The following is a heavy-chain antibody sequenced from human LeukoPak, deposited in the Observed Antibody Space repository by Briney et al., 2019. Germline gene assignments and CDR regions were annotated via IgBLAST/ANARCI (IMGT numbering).Heavy chain of an antibody. D-gene: IGHD3-22*01. CDR3: ARDKGSGYYYDDAFDI. Sequence: PETLSLTCTVSGGSLSIYYWSWIRQPAGKGLEWIGRIYTSGSTSYNPSLKSRVTMSLDTSKNQFSLKLSSVTAADTAVYYCARDKGSGYYYDDAFDIWGQGTMVTVSS. J-gene: IGHJ3*02. CDR1: GGSLSIYY. V-gene: IGHV4-4*07. CDR2: IYTSGST.